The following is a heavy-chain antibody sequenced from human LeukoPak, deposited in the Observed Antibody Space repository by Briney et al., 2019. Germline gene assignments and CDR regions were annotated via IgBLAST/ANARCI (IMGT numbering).Heavy chain of an antibody. CDR3: ARDRYGDGFAHLDY. J-gene: IGHJ4*02. CDR2: IYYSGST. D-gene: IGHD5-24*01. Sequence: SSETLSLTCTVSGDSINSYYWSWVRQPPGKGLEWIGYIYYSGSTNYNPSLKTRVTMSADTSKNQFSLKLSSVTAADTAVYYCARDRYGDGFAHLDYWGQGALVTVSS. CDR1: GDSINSYY. V-gene: IGHV4-59*01.